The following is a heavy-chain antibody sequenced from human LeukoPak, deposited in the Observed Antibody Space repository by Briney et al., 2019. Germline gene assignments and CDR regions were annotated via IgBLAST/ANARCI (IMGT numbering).Heavy chain of an antibody. CDR1: GFTFSSYS. D-gene: IGHD6-13*01. J-gene: IGHJ4*02. CDR2: ISSSSSYI. Sequence: GGSLRLSCAASGFTFSSYSMNWVRQAPGKGLEWVSSISSSSSYIYYADSVKGRFTISRDNAKNSLYLQMNSLRAEDTALYYCARGGTAAADFDYWGQGTLVTVSS. V-gene: IGHV3-21*01. CDR3: ARGGTAAADFDY.